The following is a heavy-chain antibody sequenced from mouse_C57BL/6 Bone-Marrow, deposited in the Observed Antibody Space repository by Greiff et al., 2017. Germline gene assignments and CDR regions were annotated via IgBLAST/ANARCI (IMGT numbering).Heavy chain of an antibody. D-gene: IGHD2-4*01. CDR1: GYTFTNYW. CDR3: ARSYDYDDYTMDY. Sequence: QVQLQQPGAELVKPGASVKLSCKASGYTFTNYWMHWVKQRPGQGLEWIGMMHPNGGSPDYNEKLKSEATLSVDKSARTAYMELSSLTSDDSAVYYCARSYDYDDYTMDYWGQGTSVTVSS. J-gene: IGHJ4*01. V-gene: IGHV1-64*01. CDR2: MHPNGGSP.